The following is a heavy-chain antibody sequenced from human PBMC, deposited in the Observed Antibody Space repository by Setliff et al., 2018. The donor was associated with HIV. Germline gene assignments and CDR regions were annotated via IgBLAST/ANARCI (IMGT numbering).Heavy chain of an antibody. D-gene: IGHD3-9*01. CDR1: GGSINRSNYY. V-gene: IGHV4-39*01. CDR3: ARQTWEYYDTLTGYYRSPKNFDS. J-gene: IGHJ4*02. Sequence: SETLSLTCTVPGGSINRSNYYWGWIRQPPGKGLEWIGTISYTGNTYYDPSLKSRVTISLDTSKNQFFLKLSSVTAPDTAIYYCARQTWEYYDTLTGYYRSPKNFDSWGQGTLVTAPQ. CDR2: ISYTGNT.